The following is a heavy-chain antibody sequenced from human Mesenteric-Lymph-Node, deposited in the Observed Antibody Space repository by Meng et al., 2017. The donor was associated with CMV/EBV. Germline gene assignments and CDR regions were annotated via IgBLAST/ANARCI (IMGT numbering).Heavy chain of an antibody. D-gene: IGHD5-18*01. CDR2: ISSSSSTI. CDR1: GFTFSSYS. V-gene: IGHV3-48*04. CDR3: AGGSYGSYYYYGMDV. Sequence: GESLKISCASSGFTFSSYSMNWVRQAPGKGLEWVSYISSSSSTIYYADSVKGRFTISRDNAKSSLYLQMNSLRAEDTAVYYCAGGSYGSYYYYGMDVWGQGTTVTVSS. J-gene: IGHJ6*02.